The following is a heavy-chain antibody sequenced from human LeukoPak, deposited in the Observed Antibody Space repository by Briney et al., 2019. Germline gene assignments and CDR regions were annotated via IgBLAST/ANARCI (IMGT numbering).Heavy chain of an antibody. V-gene: IGHV4-4*07. D-gene: IGHD2-21*01. Sequence: SETLSLTCTVSGGSISSYYWNWIRQPAGKGLEWVGRIYTSGSTNYNPSLKSRVSMSVDTSKNQFSLKLSSVTAADTAVYYCARKGPEHLPTYFDHWGRGILVTVSS. J-gene: IGHJ4*02. CDR2: IYTSGST. CDR1: GGSISSYY. CDR3: ARKGPEHLPTYFDH.